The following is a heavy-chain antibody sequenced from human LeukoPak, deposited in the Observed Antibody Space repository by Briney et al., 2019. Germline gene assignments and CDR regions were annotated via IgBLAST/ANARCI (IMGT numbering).Heavy chain of an antibody. CDR1: GGTFSSYA. V-gene: IGHV1-69*13. J-gene: IGHJ4*02. D-gene: IGHD6-19*01. Sequence: SVKVSCKASGGTFSSYAISWVRQAPGQGLEWMGGIIPIFGTANYAQKFQGRVTITADESTSTAYKELSSLRSEDTAVYYCARGVAVAGYYFDYWGQGTLVTVSS. CDR3: ARGVAVAGYYFDY. CDR2: IIPIFGTA.